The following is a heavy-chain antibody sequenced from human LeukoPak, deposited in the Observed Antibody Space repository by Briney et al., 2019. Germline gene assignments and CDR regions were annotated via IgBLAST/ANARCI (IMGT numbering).Heavy chain of an antibody. CDR2: IKSKTDGGTT. J-gene: IGHJ6*02. Sequence: GGSLRLSCVASGFTFSNAWMSWVRQAPGKGLEWVGRIKSKTDGGTTDYAAPVKGRFTISRDDSKNTLYLQMNSLKTEDTAVYYCTTKLLWFGEKKNYYGMDVWGQGTTVTVSS. CDR1: GFTFSNAW. V-gene: IGHV3-15*01. D-gene: IGHD3-10*01. CDR3: TTKLLWFGEKKNYYGMDV.